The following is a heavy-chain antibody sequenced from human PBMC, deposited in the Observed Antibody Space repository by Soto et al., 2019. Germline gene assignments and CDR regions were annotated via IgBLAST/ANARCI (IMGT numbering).Heavy chain of an antibody. CDR1: GYTLTELS. D-gene: IGHD5-12*01. CDR3: ATDSVDSGYDQLYYYYGMDV. V-gene: IGHV1-24*01. Sequence: GASVKVSCKVSGYTLTELSMHWVRQAPGKGLEWMGGFDPEDGETIYAQKFQGRVTMTEDTSTDTAYMELSSLRSEDTAVYYCATDSVDSGYDQLYYYYGMDVWGQGTTVTVSS. CDR2: FDPEDGET. J-gene: IGHJ6*02.